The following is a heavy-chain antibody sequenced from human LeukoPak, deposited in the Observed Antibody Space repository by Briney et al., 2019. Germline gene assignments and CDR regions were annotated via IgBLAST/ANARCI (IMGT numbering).Heavy chain of an antibody. CDR1: GYTFTSYG. V-gene: IGHV1-2*02. CDR3: ARGWDYDSIPTDPDFDY. CDR2: INPNSGGT. Sequence: ASVKVSCKASGYTFTSYGISWVRQAPGQGLEWMGWINPNSGGTNYAQKFQGRVTMTRDTSISTAYMELSRLRSDDTAVYYCARGWDYDSIPTDPDFDYWGQGTLVTVSS. D-gene: IGHD3-22*01. J-gene: IGHJ4*02.